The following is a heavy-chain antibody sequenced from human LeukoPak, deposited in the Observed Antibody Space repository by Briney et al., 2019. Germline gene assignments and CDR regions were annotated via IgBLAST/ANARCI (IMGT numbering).Heavy chain of an antibody. J-gene: IGHJ4*02. CDR3: ARESGKFDY. CDR2: ISGDGVST. CDR1: GLPIADFA. Sequence: PGGSLRLSCVVSGLPIADFAMHWVRQAPGKGLEWVSLISGDGVSTFYADSVKGRFSISRDNSKNSLSLEMNGLRTEDTAMYYCARESGKFDYWGQGTLVAVSS. V-gene: IGHV3-43*02.